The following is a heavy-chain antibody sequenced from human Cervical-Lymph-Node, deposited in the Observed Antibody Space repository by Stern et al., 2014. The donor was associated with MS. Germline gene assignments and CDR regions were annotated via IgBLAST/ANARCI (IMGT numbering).Heavy chain of an antibody. Sequence: QVQLVESGAEVKKPGASVKVSCKASGYTFSSHDINWVRQATGQGLEWMGWMNPRSGNTGYAQKFQGRVTMTRNNSISTAYMELRSLRSEDTAVYYCARGRGGGLKYSFDIWGQGTMVTVPS. D-gene: IGHD2/OR15-2a*01. CDR2: MNPRSGNT. V-gene: IGHV1-8*01. J-gene: IGHJ3*02. CDR1: GYTFSSHD. CDR3: ARGRGGGLKYSFDI.